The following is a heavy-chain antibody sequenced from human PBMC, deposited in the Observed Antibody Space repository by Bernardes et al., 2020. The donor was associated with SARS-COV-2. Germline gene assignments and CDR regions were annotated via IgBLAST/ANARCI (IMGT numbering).Heavy chain of an antibody. D-gene: IGHD5-18*01. Sequence: GGSLRLSCAASGFTFSNYWMHWVRQVPGKGLVWLSRISTDGRSTNYADLVKGRFTISRDNAKNTLYLQMTSLRADDTAVYYCARGASGSTYGYGDYWGQGTLVTVSS. J-gene: IGHJ4*02. CDR3: ARGASGSTYGYGDY. CDR1: GFTFSNYW. V-gene: IGHV3-74*01. CDR2: ISTDGRST.